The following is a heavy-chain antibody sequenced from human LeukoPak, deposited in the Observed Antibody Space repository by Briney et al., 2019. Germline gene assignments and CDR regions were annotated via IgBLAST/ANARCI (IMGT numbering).Heavy chain of an antibody. Sequence: PSETLSLTCSVSGDSVSRSDSYWDWIRQPPGKGLEWIGTIYYSGRTYYSPSLKSRVTMSVDPSNNQFSLNLWSVTAADTAVYYCARRRYYDGSGYLEWGQGTLLSVSS. J-gene: IGHJ1*01. V-gene: IGHV4-39*01. D-gene: IGHD3-22*01. CDR1: GDSVSRSDSY. CDR2: IYYSGRT. CDR3: ARRRYYDGSGYLE.